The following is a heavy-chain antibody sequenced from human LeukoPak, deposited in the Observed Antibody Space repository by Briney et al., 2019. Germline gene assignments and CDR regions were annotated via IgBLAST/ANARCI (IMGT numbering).Heavy chain of an antibody. V-gene: IGHV4-34*01. Sequence: PSETLSLTCAVYGGSFSGYYWSWIRQPPGKGLEWIGEINHSGSTNYNPSLKSRVTISVDTSKNQFSLKLSSVTAADTAVYYCARGIVVVPAAIPGVWFDPWGQGTLVTVSS. CDR1: GGSFSGYY. CDR3: ARGIVVVPAAIPGVWFDP. J-gene: IGHJ5*02. D-gene: IGHD2-2*02. CDR2: INHSGST.